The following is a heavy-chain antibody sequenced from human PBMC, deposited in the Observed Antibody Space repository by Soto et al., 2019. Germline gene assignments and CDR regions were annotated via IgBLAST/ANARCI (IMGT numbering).Heavy chain of an antibody. V-gene: IGHV1-18*01. CDR2: ISAYNGNT. D-gene: IGHD6-13*01. CDR1: GYTFTSYG. Sequence: QVQLVQSGAEVKKPGASVKVSCKASGYTFTSYGISWVRQAPGQGLEWMGWISAYNGNTNDAQKLQGRVTMTTDTATSTAYMEPRSLRSDDAAVYYWARDILLYSSSWSWAYLDYWGKGPLVTVSS. J-gene: IGHJ4*02. CDR3: ARDILLYSSSWSWAYLDY.